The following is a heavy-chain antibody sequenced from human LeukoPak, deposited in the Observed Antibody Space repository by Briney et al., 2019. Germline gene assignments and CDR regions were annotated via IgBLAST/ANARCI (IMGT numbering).Heavy chain of an antibody. V-gene: IGHV3-11*05. CDR2: ITSESIP. J-gene: IGHJ5*01. CDR1: GFLFHDYY. CDR3: ARGGCGGGNCYSGTGWFES. Sequence: GGSLRLSCEASGFLFHDYYMSWVRQAPGKGLEWIAYITSESIPQYADSVRGRFTISRDNAQSSGSLQMDSLRAEDTAVYYCARGGCGGGNCYSGTGWFESWGQGALVIVST. D-gene: IGHD2-21*02.